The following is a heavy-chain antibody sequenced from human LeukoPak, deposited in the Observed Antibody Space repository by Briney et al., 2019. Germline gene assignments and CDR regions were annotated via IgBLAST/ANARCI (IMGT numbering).Heavy chain of an antibody. Sequence: GGSLRLSCAASGFTFSSYAMSWVRQAPGKGLEWVSAISGSGGSTYYADSVKGRFTISRDNSKNTLYLQMNSLRAEDTTVYYCAKYTEGYYWADWGQGTLVTVSS. D-gene: IGHD3-3*01. CDR3: AKYTEGYYWAD. CDR2: ISGSGGST. CDR1: GFTFSSYA. J-gene: IGHJ4*02. V-gene: IGHV3-23*01.